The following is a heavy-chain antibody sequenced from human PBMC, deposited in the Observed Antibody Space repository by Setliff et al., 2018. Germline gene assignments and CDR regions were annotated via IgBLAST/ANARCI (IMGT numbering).Heavy chain of an antibody. CDR3: ARDIVDTAMVYYFDY. CDR1: GYTFTGYY. D-gene: IGHD5-18*01. V-gene: IGHV1-18*04. Sequence: GASVKVSCKASGYTFTGYYMHWVRQAPGQGLEWMGWISAYNGNTNYAQKLQGRVTITADESTSTAYMELSSLRSEDTAVYYCARDIVDTAMVYYFDYWGQGTLVTVSS. J-gene: IGHJ4*02. CDR2: ISAYNGNT.